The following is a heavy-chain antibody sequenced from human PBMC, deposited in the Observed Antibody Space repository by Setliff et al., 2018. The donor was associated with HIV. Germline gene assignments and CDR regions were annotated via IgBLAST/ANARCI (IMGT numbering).Heavy chain of an antibody. CDR1: GYTFTSYY. CDR3: ATAKEHWLSEGGFDY. CDR2: INPSGGST. Sequence: ASVKVSCKASGYTFTSYYMHWVRQAPGQGLEWMGIINPSGGSTSYAQKFQGRVTMTRDTSTSTVYMELSSLRSEDTAVYYCATAKEHWLSEGGFDYWGQGTLVTVSS. J-gene: IGHJ4*02. D-gene: IGHD6-19*01. V-gene: IGHV1-46*01.